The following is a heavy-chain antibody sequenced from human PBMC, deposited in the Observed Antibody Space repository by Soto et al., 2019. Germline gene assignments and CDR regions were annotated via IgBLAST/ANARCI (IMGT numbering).Heavy chain of an antibody. D-gene: IGHD6-13*01. CDR1: GFTFSNYA. J-gene: IGHJ6*02. V-gene: IGHV3-23*01. Sequence: GGSLRLSCAASGFTFSNYAMTWVRQAPGKGLEWVSTISVSGDNTYYTDSVKGRFTISRDNSKSTLYLRMNSLRAEDTAVYYCASTTPIAAAADYYYYYGMDVWGQGTTVTVSS. CDR2: ISVSGDNT. CDR3: ASTTPIAAAADYYYYYGMDV.